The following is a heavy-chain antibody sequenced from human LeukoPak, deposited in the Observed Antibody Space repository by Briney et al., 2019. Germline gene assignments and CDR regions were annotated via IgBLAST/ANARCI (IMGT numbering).Heavy chain of an antibody. D-gene: IGHD3-3*01. CDR1: GGSFSGYY. CDR3: ASTVLYDFWSGYYLY. V-gene: IGHV4-34*01. J-gene: IGHJ4*02. Sequence: PSETLSLTCAVYGGSFSGYYWSWIRQPPGKGLEWIGEINHSGSTYYNPSLKSRVTISVDTSKNQFSLKLSSVTAADTAVYYCASTVLYDFWSGYYLYWGQGTLVTVSS. CDR2: INHSGST.